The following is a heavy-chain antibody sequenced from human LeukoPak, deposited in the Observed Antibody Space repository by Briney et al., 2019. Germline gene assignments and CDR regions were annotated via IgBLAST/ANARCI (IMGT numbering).Heavy chain of an antibody. Sequence: GGSLRLSCAASGFTFSGYAMSWVRQAPGKGLEWVSAISGSGGSTYYADSVKGRFTISRDNSKNTLYLQMNSLRAEDTAVYYCAKDRGGIAAAARTLDYWGQGTLVTVSS. J-gene: IGHJ4*02. V-gene: IGHV3-23*01. CDR3: AKDRGGIAAAARTLDY. D-gene: IGHD6-13*01. CDR2: ISGSGGST. CDR1: GFTFSGYA.